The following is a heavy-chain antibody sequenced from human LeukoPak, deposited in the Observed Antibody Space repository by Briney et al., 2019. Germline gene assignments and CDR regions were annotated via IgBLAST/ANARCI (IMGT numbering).Heavy chain of an antibody. CDR3: ALAATYYYYGMDV. D-gene: IGHD2-15*01. CDR1: GFTFSSYE. J-gene: IGHJ6*04. CDR2: ISSSGSTI. Sequence: QSGGSLRLSCAASGFTFSSYEMNCVRQAPGKGLEWVSYISSSGSTIYYADSVKGRFTISRDNAKNSLYLQMNSLRAEDTAVYYCALAATYYYYGMDVWGKGTTVTVSS. V-gene: IGHV3-48*03.